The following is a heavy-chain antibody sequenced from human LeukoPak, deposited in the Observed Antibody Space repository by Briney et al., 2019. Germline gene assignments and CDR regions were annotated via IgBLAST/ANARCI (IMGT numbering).Heavy chain of an antibody. J-gene: IGHJ4*02. CDR3: ARVSPNTVTTLQYFDY. V-gene: IGHV3-7*01. D-gene: IGHD4-17*01. CDR2: IKQDGSEK. CDR1: GFTFSSYW. Sequence: PGGSLRLSCAASGFTFSSYWMSWVRQAPGKGLEWVANIKQDGSEKYYADSVKGRFTISRDNAKNSLYLQMNRLRAEDTAVYYCARVSPNTVTTLQYFDYWGQRTLVTVSS.